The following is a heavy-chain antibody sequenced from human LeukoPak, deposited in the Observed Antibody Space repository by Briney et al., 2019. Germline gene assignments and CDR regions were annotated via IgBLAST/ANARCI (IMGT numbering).Heavy chain of an antibody. CDR2: IYHSGST. V-gene: IGHV4-38-2*02. CDR1: GYSISSGYY. D-gene: IGHD3-22*01. CDR3: ARAADSSGFSFYFDY. J-gene: IGHJ4*02. Sequence: SETLSLTCTVSGYSISSGYYWGWIRQPPGKGLEWIGSIYHSGSTYYNPSLKSRVTISVDTSKNQFSLKLSSVTAADTAVYYCARAADSSGFSFYFDYWGQGTLVTVSS.